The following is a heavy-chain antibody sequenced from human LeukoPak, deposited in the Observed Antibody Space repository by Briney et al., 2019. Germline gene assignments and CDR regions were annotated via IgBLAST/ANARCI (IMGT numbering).Heavy chain of an antibody. CDR3: ARGSRDGYNRGYFDY. V-gene: IGHV3-74*01. Sequence: QPGGSLRLSCAASGFTFSSYWMHWVRKAPGKGLVWVSRINSDGSSTSYADSVKGRFTISRDNAKNTLYLQMNSLRAEDTAVYYCARGSRDGYNRGYFDYWGQGTLVTVSS. CDR1: GFTFSSYW. J-gene: IGHJ4*02. CDR2: INSDGSST. D-gene: IGHD5-24*01.